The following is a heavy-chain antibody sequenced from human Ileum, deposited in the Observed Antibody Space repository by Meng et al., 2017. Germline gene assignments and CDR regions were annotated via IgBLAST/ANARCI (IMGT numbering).Heavy chain of an antibody. J-gene: IGHJ4*02. Sequence: EVQLVESGGGLVKPGGSLRLSGAASGFPFSSPSMNWIRQAPGKSLEWVSFISSGSDYVYYGDSVRGRFTVSRDNAKNALYLQMDSLRVEDTALYFCARHLGYCSGGSCHQWGQGTLVTVSS. CDR2: ISSGSDYV. D-gene: IGHD2-15*01. V-gene: IGHV3-21*04. CDR1: GFPFSSPS. CDR3: ARHLGYCSGGSCHQ.